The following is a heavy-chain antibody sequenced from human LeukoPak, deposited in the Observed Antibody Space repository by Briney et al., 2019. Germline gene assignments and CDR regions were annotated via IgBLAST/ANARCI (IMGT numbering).Heavy chain of an antibody. V-gene: IGHV1-8*03. Sequence: PEASVKVSCKASGYTFTNYDINWVRQATGQGLEWMGWLNPNSGNTGYAQKFQGRVTITRNTSIKTAYMELSSLTSEDTAVYYCARMTVSGRDNWFDPWGQGTLVTVSS. J-gene: IGHJ5*02. CDR3: ARMTVSGRDNWFDP. CDR1: GYTFTNYD. CDR2: LNPNSGNT. D-gene: IGHD6-19*01.